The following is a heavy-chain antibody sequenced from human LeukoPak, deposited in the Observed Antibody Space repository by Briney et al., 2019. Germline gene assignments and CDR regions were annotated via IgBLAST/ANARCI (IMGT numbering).Heavy chain of an antibody. V-gene: IGHV1-3*03. CDR2: INPGNGNP. Sequence: GASVKVSCKASGYTFTTYVIHWVRQAPGQRLEWMGCINPGNGNPKYSQEFQGRVTITADKSTSTAYMELSSLRSDTAVYYCARSRRPPIIEYSSSSDGSGDNWFDPWGQGTLVTVSS. D-gene: IGHD6-6*01. CDR1: GYTFTTYV. J-gene: IGHJ5*02. CDR3: ARSRRPPIIEYSSSSDGSGDNWFDP.